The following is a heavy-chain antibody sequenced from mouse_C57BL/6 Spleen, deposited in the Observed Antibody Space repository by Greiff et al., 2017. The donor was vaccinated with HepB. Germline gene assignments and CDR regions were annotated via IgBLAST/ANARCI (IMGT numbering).Heavy chain of an antibody. CDR3: ARPPGFAY. V-gene: IGHV5-17*01. CDR1: GFTFSDYG. J-gene: IGHJ3*01. CDR2: ISSGSSTI. Sequence: EVQGVESGGGLVKPGGSLKLSCAASGFTFSDYGMHWVRQAPEKGLEWVANISSGSSTIYYADTVKGRFTISRDNAKNTLFLQMTSLRSEDTAMYYCARPPGFAYWGQGTLVTVSA.